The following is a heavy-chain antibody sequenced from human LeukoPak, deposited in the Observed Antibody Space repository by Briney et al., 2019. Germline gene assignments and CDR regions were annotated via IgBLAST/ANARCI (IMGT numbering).Heavy chain of an antibody. D-gene: IGHD3-22*01. CDR2: IWYDGSNK. Sequence: PGGSLRLSCVASGFTFSSYGMHWVRQAPGKGLEWVAVIWYDGSNKYYADSVKGRFTISRDNYKNTLYLQMNSLRAEDTAVYYCARDYWDDSVHYFDYWGQGTLVTVSS. CDR3: ARDYWDDSVHYFDY. J-gene: IGHJ4*02. V-gene: IGHV3-33*01. CDR1: GFTFSSYG.